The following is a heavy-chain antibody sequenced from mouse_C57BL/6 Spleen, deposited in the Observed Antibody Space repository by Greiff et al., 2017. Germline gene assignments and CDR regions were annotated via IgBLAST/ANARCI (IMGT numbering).Heavy chain of an antibody. CDR3: ARSITTVVAYYYAMDY. D-gene: IGHD1-1*01. Sequence: VQLQQSGPELVKPGASVTISCKASGYSFTDYNMNWVKQSHGKSLEWIGVINPNYGTTSYNQKFKGKATLTVDQSSSTAYMQLDSLTSEDSAVYYCARSITTVVAYYYAMDYWGQGTSVTVSS. V-gene: IGHV1-39*01. CDR1: GYSFTDYN. J-gene: IGHJ4*01. CDR2: INPNYGTT.